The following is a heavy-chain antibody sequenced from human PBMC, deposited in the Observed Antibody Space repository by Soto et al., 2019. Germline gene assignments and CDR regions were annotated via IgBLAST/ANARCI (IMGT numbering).Heavy chain of an antibody. Sequence: PGGSLRLSCAASGFTFSSYGMHWVRQAPGKGLEWVAVIWYDGSNKYYADSVKGRFTISRDNSKNTLYLQMNSLRAEDTAVYYCARDFFPRVDPLIAARPNYGMDVWGQGTTVTVSS. J-gene: IGHJ6*02. CDR3: ARDFFPRVDPLIAARPNYGMDV. D-gene: IGHD6-6*01. V-gene: IGHV3-33*01. CDR2: IWYDGSNK. CDR1: GFTFSSYG.